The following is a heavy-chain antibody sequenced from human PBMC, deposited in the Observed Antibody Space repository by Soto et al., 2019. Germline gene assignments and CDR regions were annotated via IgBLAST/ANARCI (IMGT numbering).Heavy chain of an antibody. CDR2: IYSGGTT. D-gene: IGHD4-17*01. J-gene: IGHJ4*02. V-gene: IGHV3-53*01. CDR3: HVYGY. Sequence: EVQLVESGGGLIQPGGSLRLSCAVSGFTVRANYMSWVRQAPGKGLEWVSVIYSGGTTYYADSVKGRFIISRDISMKPLYLQMNILQTENTDVYYCHVYGYWGQGTLVTVAS. CDR1: GFTVRANY.